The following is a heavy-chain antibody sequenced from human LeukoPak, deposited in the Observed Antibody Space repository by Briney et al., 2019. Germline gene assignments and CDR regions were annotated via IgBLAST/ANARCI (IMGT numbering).Heavy chain of an antibody. Sequence: PGRSLRLSCAASGFTYSSYGVHWVRQAPGKGLEWVAVIWYDGSNEYYADFVKVRFTISRDNAKNTLYLQMNSLRAEDTAVYFCARDNYASSQLVCWGQRTLVTVSS. J-gene: IGHJ4*02. V-gene: IGHV3-33*01. CDR1: GFTYSSYG. CDR2: IWYDGSNE. CDR3: ARDNYASSQLVC. D-gene: IGHD3-16*01.